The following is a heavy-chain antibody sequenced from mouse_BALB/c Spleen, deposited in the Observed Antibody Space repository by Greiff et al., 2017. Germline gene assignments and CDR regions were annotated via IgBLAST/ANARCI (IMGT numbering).Heavy chain of an antibody. D-gene: IGHD1-1*01. Sequence: EVKLVESGGGLVKPGGSLKLSCAASGFTFSSYAMSWVRQTPEKRLEWVASISSGGSTYDPDSVKGRFTISRDNARNILYLQMSSLRSEDTAMYYCAREATTVVAPFDYWGQGTTLTVSS. CDR3: AREATTVVAPFDY. CDR1: GFTFSSYA. V-gene: IGHV5-6-5*01. CDR2: ISSGGST. J-gene: IGHJ2*01.